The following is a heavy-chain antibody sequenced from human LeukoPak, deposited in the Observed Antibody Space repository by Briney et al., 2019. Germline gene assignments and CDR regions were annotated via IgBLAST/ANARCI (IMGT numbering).Heavy chain of an antibody. V-gene: IGHV1-18*01. D-gene: IGHD2/OR15-2a*01. Sequence: GASVKVSCKPSGYSFSDYGITWVRQAPGLGIEWMGWISGYNGNTNYAESLQGRVTMTIDTSTSTAYLDLRSLRSDDTAVYYCARVGLVDNVYGFYFYMDVWGKGTTVIVSS. CDR2: ISGYNGNT. CDR3: ARVGLVDNVYGFYFYMDV. J-gene: IGHJ6*03. CDR1: GYSFSDYG.